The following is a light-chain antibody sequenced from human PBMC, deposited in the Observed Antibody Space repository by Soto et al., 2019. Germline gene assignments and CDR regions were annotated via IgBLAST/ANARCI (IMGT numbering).Light chain of an antibody. J-gene: IGKJ2*01. CDR3: QQFGFSMYS. CDR1: QTVSSSY. Sequence: EVVLTQTPGTLSLSPGERAALSCRASQTVSSSYLAWFQQKPGQAPRLLIYATSSRATGVPDRFSGSGSGTDFTLTINRLEPEDFAVYYCQQFGFSMYSFGQGTKLEIK. CDR2: ATS. V-gene: IGKV3-20*01.